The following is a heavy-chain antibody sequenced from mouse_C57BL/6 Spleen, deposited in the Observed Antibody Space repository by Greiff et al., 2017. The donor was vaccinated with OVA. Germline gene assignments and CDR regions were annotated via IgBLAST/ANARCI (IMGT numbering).Heavy chain of an antibody. D-gene: IGHD2-10*02. CDR3: ARRRGYGIFDY. J-gene: IGHJ2*01. CDR1: GYAFSSYW. V-gene: IGHV1-80*01. CDR2: IYPGDGDT. Sequence: VQLQQSGAELVKPGASVKISCKASGYAFSSYWMNWVKQRPGKGLEWIGQIYPGDGDTNYNGKFKGKATLTADKSSSTAYMQLSRLTSEDSAVDFCARRRGYGIFDYWGQGTTLTVSS.